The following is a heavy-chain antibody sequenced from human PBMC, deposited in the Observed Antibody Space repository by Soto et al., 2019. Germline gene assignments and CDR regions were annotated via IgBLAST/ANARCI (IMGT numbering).Heavy chain of an antibody. CDR1: GSTFSSYD. J-gene: IGHJ3*02. V-gene: IGHV3-30-3*01. CDR3: ARGPSHGAFDI. CDR2: IVPDGSSE. Sequence: QVQLVESGGGVVQPGRSLRLSCAASGSTFSSYDIHWVRQAPGKGLEWVAHIVPDGSSEFYADSVKGRFTISRDNAKNTVYLQMNSLRAEDTAVYYCARGPSHGAFDIWGQGTMVTVSS.